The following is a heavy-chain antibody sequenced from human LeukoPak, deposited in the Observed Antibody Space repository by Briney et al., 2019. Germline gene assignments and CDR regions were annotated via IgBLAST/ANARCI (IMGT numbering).Heavy chain of an antibody. CDR2: IYYSGST. D-gene: IGHD3-10*01. CDR3: ARHTLVESGSYSYYYYYMDL. CDR1: GASIITSGYS. J-gene: IGHJ6*03. V-gene: IGHV4-39*01. Sequence: SETLSLTCNVSGASIITSGYSWGWIRQRPGKGLEWMGSIYYSGSTYYNASLKSRVTILVDTSKNQFSLKLSSVAAADTAVYYWARHTLVESGSYSYYYYYMDLWGKGTTVTVSS.